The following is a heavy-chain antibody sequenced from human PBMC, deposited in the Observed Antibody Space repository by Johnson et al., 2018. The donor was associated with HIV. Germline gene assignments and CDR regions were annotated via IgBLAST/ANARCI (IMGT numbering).Heavy chain of an antibody. V-gene: IGHV3-23*04. CDR3: ARDRDRLNWNYGALDI. CDR2: IIGGSGGST. J-gene: IGHJ3*02. Sequence: VQLVESGGGLVQPGGSLRLSCGASAFTFSSNDMKWVRQAPGKGLEWVASIIGGSGGSTYYADSVKGRFTISRDNSKNTLYLQMNSLRAEDTAVYYCARDRDRLNWNYGALDIWGQGTMVTVSS. D-gene: IGHD1-7*01. CDR1: AFTFSSND.